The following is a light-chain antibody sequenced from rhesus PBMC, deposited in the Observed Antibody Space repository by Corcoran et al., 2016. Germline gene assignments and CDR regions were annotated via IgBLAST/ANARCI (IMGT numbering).Light chain of an antibody. J-gene: IGKJ1*01. Sequence: DIQMTQSPSSLSASVGDRVTITCRASQGISNWLAWYQQKPGKAPKVLIYRASNLETGVPSRFRGSGSGTDFTLTISRLRPEDIAAYYCQQHDNSPRTFGQGTKVEIK. CDR2: RAS. CDR3: QQHDNSPRT. CDR1: QGISNW. V-gene: IGKV1-69*01.